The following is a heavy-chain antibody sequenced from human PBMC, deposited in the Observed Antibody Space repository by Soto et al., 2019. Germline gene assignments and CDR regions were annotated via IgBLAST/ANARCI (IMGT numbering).Heavy chain of an antibody. D-gene: IGHD3-16*01. J-gene: IGHJ4*02. CDR2: VISLNGIT. Sequence: QGQLVQSGAEVKRPGASVKVSCKASGYTFSSYGISWVRQAPGQGLEWVGWVISLNGITDYAQTFQGRVTMTSDISTNTAYLELKSLRSDDTAVYFCARDGGGALEYWGQGTLVAVSS. V-gene: IGHV1-18*01. CDR3: ARDGGGALEY. CDR1: GYTFSSYG.